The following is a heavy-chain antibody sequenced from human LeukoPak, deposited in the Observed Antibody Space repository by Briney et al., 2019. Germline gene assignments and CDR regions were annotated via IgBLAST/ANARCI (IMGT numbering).Heavy chain of an antibody. CDR2: IRKKANSYTT. J-gene: IGHJ6*04. CDR3: ARGPSISTTHTAYYYGMDV. D-gene: IGHD1-1*01. V-gene: IGHV3-72*01. Sequence: PRGSLRLSCAASGFTFSDHYMDWVRQAPGKGLEWVCRIRKKANSYTTEYAASVKGRFSISRDESENLVYLQMNSLKTEDTAVYYCARGPSISTTHTAYYYGMDVWGKGTTVTVSS. CDR1: GFTFSDHY.